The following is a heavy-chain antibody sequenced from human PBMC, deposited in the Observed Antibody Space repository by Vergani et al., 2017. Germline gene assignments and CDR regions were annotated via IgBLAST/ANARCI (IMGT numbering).Heavy chain of an antibody. D-gene: IGHD3-10*01. J-gene: IGHJ2*01. CDR3: ARGRGDNWYFDL. CDR2: ISVYNGET. Sequence: QVQLVQSGAEVKKPGASVKVSCEGSGYTFRNYGISWVRQAPGEGLEWLGWISVYNGETKFAQKFQGRVTLTRDTSTDTAYMEMGSLRSDDTAVYYCARGRGDNWYFDLWGRGTLVTVSS. CDR1: GYTFRNYG. V-gene: IGHV1-18*04.